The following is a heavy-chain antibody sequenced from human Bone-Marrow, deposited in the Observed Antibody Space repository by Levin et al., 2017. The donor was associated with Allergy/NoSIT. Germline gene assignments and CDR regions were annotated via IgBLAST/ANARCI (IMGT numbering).Heavy chain of an antibody. V-gene: IGHV3-72*01. D-gene: IGHD2-2*01. CDR1: RFIFRDHY. J-gene: IGHJ6*02. Sequence: GGSLRLSCAASRFIFRDHYIDWVRQTPGKGLEWLGRTKNKANSYTTEYAASVKGRFTISRDDSKNSVYLQMNSLKSEDTAVDYCSSSDVGVVPSAIYYYGMDFWGQGTSVTVSS. CDR3: SSSDVGVVPSAIYYYGMDF. CDR2: TKNKANSYTT.